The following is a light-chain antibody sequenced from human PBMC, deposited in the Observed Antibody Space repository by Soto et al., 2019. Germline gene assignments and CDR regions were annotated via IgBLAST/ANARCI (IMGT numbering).Light chain of an antibody. CDR3: QQYGSSPT. V-gene: IGKV3-20*01. J-gene: IGKJ1*01. CDR1: QSVTSNY. Sequence: EIVLTQSPGTLSLSPGDRAALSCRVSQSVTSNYLAWYQQKPGQAPRLLIYGASSRATGIPDRFSGSGSGTDFTLTISILEPEDVAVYYCQQYGSSPTFGQGTKVE. CDR2: GAS.